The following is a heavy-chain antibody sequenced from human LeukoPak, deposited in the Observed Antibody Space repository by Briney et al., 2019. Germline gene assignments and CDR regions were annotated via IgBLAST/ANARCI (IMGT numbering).Heavy chain of an antibody. CDR1: GFTFSNYA. CDR2: LSGSGRST. J-gene: IGHJ4*02. Sequence: GGSLRLSCAASGFTFSNYAMTWVRQAPGKGLEWVSVLSGSGRSTFYADSVKGRFTISRDNSKNTLYLQMNSLRGEDTAVYYCAKDVGERSDSRIDHWGQGTLVTVSS. D-gene: IGHD3-10*01. V-gene: IGHV3-23*01. CDR3: AKDVGERSDSRIDH.